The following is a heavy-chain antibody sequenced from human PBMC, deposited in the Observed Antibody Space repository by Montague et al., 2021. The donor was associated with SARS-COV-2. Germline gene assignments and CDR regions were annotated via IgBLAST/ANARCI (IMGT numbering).Heavy chain of an antibody. J-gene: IGHJ3*02. CDR3: ATEMPAYDVFDI. V-gene: IGHV4-61*08. CDR1: GGSVTSGDYY. Sequence: SETLSLTCTVSGGSVTSGDYYWTWIRQPPGKGLEWIGYIYNTGRTNYNPSLKSRVTISMATSKNQFSLKVDSVSAADTAVYYCATEMPAYDVFDIWGQGTMVTVSS. CDR2: IYNTGRT. D-gene: IGHD2-2*01.